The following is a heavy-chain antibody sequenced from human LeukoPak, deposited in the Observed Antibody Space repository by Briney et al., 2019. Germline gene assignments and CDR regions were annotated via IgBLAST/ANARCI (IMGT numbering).Heavy chain of an antibody. CDR3: ARVNGAAIFH. J-gene: IGHJ4*02. V-gene: IGHV4-30-4*08. CDR2: IYYSGST. D-gene: IGHD2-2*01. CDR1: GGSISSGDYY. Sequence: SETLSLTCTVSGGSISSGDYYWSWIRQPPGKGLEWIGYIYYSGSTYYNPSLKSRVTISVDTSKNQFSQKLSSVTAADTALYYCARVNGAAIFHWGQGTLVTVSS.